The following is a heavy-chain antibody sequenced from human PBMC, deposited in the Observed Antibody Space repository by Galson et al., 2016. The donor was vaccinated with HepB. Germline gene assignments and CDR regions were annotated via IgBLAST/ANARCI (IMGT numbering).Heavy chain of an antibody. D-gene: IGHD2-15*01. CDR1: GFTSSTSS. CDR3: ASGYCRSGNCPDIDF. Sequence: SLRLSCAASGFTSSTSSMHWVRQAPGKGLEWVSLISYDGNHKYFADSVRGRFTIFRDNFRNTLYLQMNSLTTEDTGVYYCASGYCRSGNCPDIDFGGQGTLVTVSS. J-gene: IGHJ4*02. CDR2: ISYDGNHK. V-gene: IGHV3-30-3*01.